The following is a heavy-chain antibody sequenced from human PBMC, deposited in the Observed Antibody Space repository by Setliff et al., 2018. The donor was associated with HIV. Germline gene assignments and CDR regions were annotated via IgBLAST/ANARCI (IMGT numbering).Heavy chain of an antibody. CDR3: ARAEMATIVAFDI. J-gene: IGHJ3*02. D-gene: IGHD5-12*01. V-gene: IGHV4-59*01. Sequence: SETLSLTCTVSDGSFSSDYWTWIRQTPGKGLEWIGYIYYSGSTKYNPSLTSRVTISVDTSRNHFSLKLTSVTAADTAVYYCARAEMATIVAFDIWGQGTMVTVSS. CDR2: IYYSGST. CDR1: DGSFSSDY.